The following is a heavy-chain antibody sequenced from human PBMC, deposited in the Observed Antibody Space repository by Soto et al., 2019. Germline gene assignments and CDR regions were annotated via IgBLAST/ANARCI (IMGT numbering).Heavy chain of an antibody. CDR1: GASLNSTHFY. D-gene: IGHD6-19*01. J-gene: IGHJ4*02. CDR2: IYYSGTT. V-gene: IGHV4-39*01. CDR3: ARNVGWASTGFDS. Sequence: SETLSLTCSVSGASLNSTHFYWAWIRQSPGKGPEWIASIYYSGTTYYNPSLKSPVSISVDTSKNQFSLRLISVTAADTAVFYCARNVGWASTGFDSSGQGILVTVS.